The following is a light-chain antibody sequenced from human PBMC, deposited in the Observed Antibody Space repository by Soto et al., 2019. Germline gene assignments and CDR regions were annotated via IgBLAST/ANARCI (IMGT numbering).Light chain of an antibody. CDR2: EVS. V-gene: IGLV2-23*02. J-gene: IGLJ1*01. Sequence: QSVLTQPASGSGSPGQSITSSCTGTSSDVGSYNLVSWYQQHPGKAPKLMIYEVSKRPSGVSNRCSGSKSGNTASLTISGLQAEVEADYYSCSYAGSSTYVFGPGTKVTVL. CDR1: SSDVGSYNL. CDR3: CSYAGSSTYV.